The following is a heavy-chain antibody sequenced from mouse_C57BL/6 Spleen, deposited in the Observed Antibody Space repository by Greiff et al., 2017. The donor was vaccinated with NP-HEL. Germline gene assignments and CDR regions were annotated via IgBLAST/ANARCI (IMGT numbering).Heavy chain of an antibody. CDR1: GFNIKDDY. V-gene: IGHV14-4*01. J-gene: IGHJ3*01. Sequence: VHVKQSGAELVRPGASVKLSCTASGFNIKDDYMHWVKQRPEQGLEWIGWIDPENGDTEYASKFQGKATITADTSSNTAYLQLSSLTSEDTAVYYCTTPITTVVAPGFAYWGQGTLVTVSA. CDR3: TTPITTVVAPGFAY. CDR2: IDPENGDT. D-gene: IGHD1-1*01.